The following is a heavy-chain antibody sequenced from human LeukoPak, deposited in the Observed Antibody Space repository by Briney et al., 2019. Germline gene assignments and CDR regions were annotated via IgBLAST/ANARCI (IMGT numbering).Heavy chain of an antibody. CDR1: GYTFTDYH. CDR3: GRELGGGVTREDWLDP. J-gene: IGHJ5*02. Sequence: ASVKVSCTASGYTFTDYHIHWVRQAPGQGPEWMGWMNSDTGATNYAQKFQGRVTMTRDTSITTAYMDLTRLTSDDTAVYYCGRELGGGVTREDWLDPWGPGTLVTVSS. CDR2: MNSDTGAT. V-gene: IGHV1-2*02. D-gene: IGHD3-3*01.